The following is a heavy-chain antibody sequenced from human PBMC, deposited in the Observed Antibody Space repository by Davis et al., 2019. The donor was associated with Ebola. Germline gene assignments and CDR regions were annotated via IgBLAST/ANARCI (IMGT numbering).Heavy chain of an antibody. CDR2: IRGKVHSYTT. D-gene: IGHD3-10*01. CDR3: VRDSRSYSLDY. Sequence: GESLKISCEASGFSFSDHNMDWVRQAPGKGLEWVGRIRGKVHSYTTEYAASVKGRFTISRDDPKNSLYLQMNSLKTEETAVYYCVRDSRSYSLDYWGQGTLVTVSS. CDR1: GFSFSDHN. J-gene: IGHJ4*02. V-gene: IGHV3-72*01.